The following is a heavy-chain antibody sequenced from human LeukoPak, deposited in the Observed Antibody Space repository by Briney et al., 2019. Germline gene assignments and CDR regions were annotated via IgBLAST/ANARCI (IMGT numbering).Heavy chain of an antibody. V-gene: IGHV4-59*08. CDR2: IYPSGST. J-gene: IGHJ4*02. Sequence: SETLSLTCTVSGGSISGYYWSWIRQPPGKGLEWIWYIYPSGSTNYNPSLKSRITISLDTSKNQFSLNLNSVTAADTAVYYCARHYVFVSGGSSFDYWGQGTLVTVSS. CDR1: GGSISGYY. D-gene: IGHD3-16*01. CDR3: ARHYVFVSGGSSFDY.